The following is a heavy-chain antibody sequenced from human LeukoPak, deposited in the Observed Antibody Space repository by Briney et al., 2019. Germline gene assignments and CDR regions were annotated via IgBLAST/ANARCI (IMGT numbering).Heavy chain of an antibody. CDR3: ARGGRVLRFLEWTHKYYFDY. CDR1: GGSFSGYY. J-gene: IGHJ4*02. Sequence: SETLSLTCAVYGGSFSGYYWSWIRQPPGKGLEWIGEINHSGSTNYNPSLKSRVTISVDTSKNQFSLKLSSVTAADTAVYYCARGGRVLRFLEWTHKYYFDYWGQGTLVTVSS. D-gene: IGHD3-3*01. CDR2: INHSGST. V-gene: IGHV4-34*01.